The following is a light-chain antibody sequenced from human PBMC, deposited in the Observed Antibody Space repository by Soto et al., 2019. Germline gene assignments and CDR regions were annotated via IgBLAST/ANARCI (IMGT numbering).Light chain of an antibody. J-gene: IGKJ4*01. V-gene: IGKV3-20*01. CDR3: QQYDRSPLT. CDR2: GAS. CDR1: QSVSSSY. Sequence: EIVLTQSPGTLSLSPGERATLSCRASQSVSSSYLAWYQQKPGQAPRLLIYGASSRATGIPDRFSGSGSGKDFTLTNSKLEAEDFAVYYCQQYDRSPLTFGGGNKVEIK.